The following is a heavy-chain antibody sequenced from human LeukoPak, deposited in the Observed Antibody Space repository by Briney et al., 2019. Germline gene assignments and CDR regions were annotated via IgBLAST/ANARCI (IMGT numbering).Heavy chain of an antibody. Sequence: GGSLRLSCAASGFTFSGSAMHWGRQAAGKGREWGGRIRGEANSYATAYGAAGKGRFTISRDDSKTTAYLQMHSLKTEDTAVYYCTRLSFSSSWQDWGQGTLVTVSS. V-gene: IGHV3-73*01. CDR2: IRGEANSYAT. D-gene: IGHD6-13*01. CDR1: GFTFSGSA. J-gene: IGHJ4*02. CDR3: TRLSFSSSWQD.